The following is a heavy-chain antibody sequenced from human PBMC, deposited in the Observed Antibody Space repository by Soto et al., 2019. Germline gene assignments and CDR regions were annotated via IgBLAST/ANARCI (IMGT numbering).Heavy chain of an antibody. J-gene: IGHJ5*02. Sequence: QVQLVQSGAEVKKPGASVKVSCRASGYTFIGHYIYWVRQAPGQGLEWMGWINPNSGGTLSAPKFQGRVTMTRDTSISTAYMELRRLTFDDRAVYYCAREGPAVAESWPPGVTWFDLWGQGTLVTVSS. CDR3: AREGPAVAESWPPGVTWFDL. V-gene: IGHV1-2*02. CDR1: GYTFIGHY. CDR2: INPNSGGT. D-gene: IGHD6-19*01.